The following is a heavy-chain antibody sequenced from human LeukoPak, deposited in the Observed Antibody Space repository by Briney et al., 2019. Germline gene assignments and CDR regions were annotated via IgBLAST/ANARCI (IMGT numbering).Heavy chain of an antibody. CDR3: ARVPLKWGRDY. CDR2: IYYSGST. Sequence: PSETLSLTCTVSGDSISSVYYWCWIRPHPGKGLEWIGYIYYSGSTFYNPSLKRRVTISADTSKNQFSLRLSPVTAADTAMYYCARVPLKWGRDYWGQGTPVTVSS. CDR1: GDSISSVYY. D-gene: IGHD7-27*01. V-gene: IGHV4-31*03. J-gene: IGHJ4*02.